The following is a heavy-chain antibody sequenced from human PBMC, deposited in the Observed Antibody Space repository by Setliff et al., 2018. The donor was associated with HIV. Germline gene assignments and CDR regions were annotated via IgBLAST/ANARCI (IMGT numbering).Heavy chain of an antibody. Sequence: SETLSLTCTVSGDFISFYYWSWIRQPPGKGLEWIGYISYSGSTTYNPSLQSRVTISVDTSRSQFSLDLTSVTPADTAVYYCARLRVSSSSQTFDHWGQGILVTAPQ. CDR2: ISYSGST. V-gene: IGHV4-59*12. CDR3: ARLRVSSSSQTFDH. D-gene: IGHD6-6*01. J-gene: IGHJ4*02. CDR1: GDFISFYY.